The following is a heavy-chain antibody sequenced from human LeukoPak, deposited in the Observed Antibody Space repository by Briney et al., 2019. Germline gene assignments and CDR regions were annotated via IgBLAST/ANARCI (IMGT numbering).Heavy chain of an antibody. D-gene: IGHD2-2*01. CDR1: GGSISSGSYY. Sequence: PSETLSLTCIVSGGSISSGSYYWSWIRQPAGKGLEWIGRIHTSGSTNYNPSLKSRVTISVDTSKNQFSLKLSSVTAADTAVYYCARAHCSSTSCYFDYWGQGTLVTVSS. CDR3: ARAHCSSTSCYFDY. CDR2: IHTSGST. V-gene: IGHV4-61*02. J-gene: IGHJ4*02.